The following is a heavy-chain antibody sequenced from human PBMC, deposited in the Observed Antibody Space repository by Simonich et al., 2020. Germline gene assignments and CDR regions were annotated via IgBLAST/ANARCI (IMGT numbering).Heavy chain of an antibody. Sequence: QVQLQQWGAGLLKPSETLSLTCAVYGGSFSGYYWSWIRKPPGKGLEWIGEINHSGSTNSNPSLNSRVTISVDTSKNQFSLKLSSVTAADTAVYYCARLKVRGVIDYWGQGTLVTVSS. D-gene: IGHD3-10*01. CDR1: GGSFSGYY. J-gene: IGHJ4*02. CDR3: ARLKVRGVIDY. V-gene: IGHV4-34*01. CDR2: INHSGST.